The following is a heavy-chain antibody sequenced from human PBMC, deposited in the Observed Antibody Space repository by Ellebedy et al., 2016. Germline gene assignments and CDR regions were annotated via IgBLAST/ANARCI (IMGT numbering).Heavy chain of an antibody. CDR1: GYTFTSYG. CDR3: ARDPMVRGVIITAEFDY. J-gene: IGHJ4*02. CDR2: ISAYNGNT. D-gene: IGHD3-10*01. Sequence: ASVKVSCXASGYTFTSYGISWVRQAPGQGLEWMGWISAYNGNTNYAQKLQGRVTMTTDTSTSTAYMELRSLRSDDTAVYYCARDPMVRGVIITAEFDYWGQGTLVTVSS. V-gene: IGHV1-18*01.